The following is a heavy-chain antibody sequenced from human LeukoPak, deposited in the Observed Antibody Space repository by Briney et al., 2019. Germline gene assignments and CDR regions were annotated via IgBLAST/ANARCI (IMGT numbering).Heavy chain of an antibody. J-gene: IGHJ6*02. Sequence: SGTLSLTCAVSGGSISSSNWWSWVRQPPGKGLEWIGEIYHSGSTNYNPSLKSRVTISVDTSKNQFSLKLSSVTAADTAVYYCANLPYYYYGMDVWGQGTTVTVSS. CDR1: GGSISSSNW. V-gene: IGHV4-4*02. CDR2: IYHSGST. CDR3: ANLPYYYYGMDV.